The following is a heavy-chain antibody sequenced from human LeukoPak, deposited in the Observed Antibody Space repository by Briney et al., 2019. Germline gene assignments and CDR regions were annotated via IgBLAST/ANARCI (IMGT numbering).Heavy chain of an antibody. CDR1: VYTFTGYY. D-gene: IGHD1-26*01. Sequence: ASVKVSCKASVYTFTGYYMHWVRQAPGQGLEWMGWINPNSGGTNYAQKFQGRVTMTRDTSISTAYMELSRLRSDGTAVYYCARDRGGKEQSALGYWGQGTLVTVSS. J-gene: IGHJ4*02. CDR3: ARDRGGKEQSALGY. V-gene: IGHV1-2*02. CDR2: INPNSGGT.